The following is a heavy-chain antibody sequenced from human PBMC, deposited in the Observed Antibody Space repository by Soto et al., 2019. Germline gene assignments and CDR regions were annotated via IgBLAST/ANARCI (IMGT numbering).Heavy chain of an antibody. CDR1: GFTFSSYA. V-gene: IGHV3-23*01. CDR2: ISGSGGST. Sequence: QPGGSLRLSCAASGFTFSSYAMSWVRQAPGKGLEWVSAISGSGGSTYYADSVKGRFTISRDNSKNTLYLQMNSLRAEDTAVYYCAKDQTPEAVYATEGVFDYWGQGTLVTVSS. D-gene: IGHD2-8*01. J-gene: IGHJ4*02. CDR3: AKDQTPEAVYATEGVFDY.